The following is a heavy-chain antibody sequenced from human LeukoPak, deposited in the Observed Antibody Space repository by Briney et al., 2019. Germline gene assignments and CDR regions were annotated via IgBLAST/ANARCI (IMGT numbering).Heavy chain of an antibody. CDR3: ARDRAVTTYYCDCHMDL. Sequence: GRALRLSCAASGFTFSGYGMHWVPEAPGKGVERGAVICYDGSYKSDGNNVKRRFTSPRDNSKNTLYIQMNSLRAEDTAVYYCARDRAVTTYYCDCHMDLWGKGTTVTVSS. J-gene: IGHJ6*03. CDR1: GFTFSGYG. CDR2: ICYDGSYK. V-gene: IGHV3-33*01. D-gene: IGHD4-11*01.